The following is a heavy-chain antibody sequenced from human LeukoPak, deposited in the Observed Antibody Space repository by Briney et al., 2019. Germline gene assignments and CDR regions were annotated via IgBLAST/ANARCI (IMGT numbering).Heavy chain of an antibody. CDR2: IYYSGSA. CDR3: ARHRYCSSTSCPDDYYYYYMDV. V-gene: IGHV4-39*01. Sequence: SETLSLTCTVSGGSISSGSYSWGWIRQPPGKGLEWIGRIYYSGSAYDNPSLKSRVTISVDTSKNQFSLKLSSVTAADTAVYYCARHRYCSSTSCPDDYYYYYMDVWGKGTTVTVSS. J-gene: IGHJ6*03. D-gene: IGHD2-2*01. CDR1: GGSISSGSYS.